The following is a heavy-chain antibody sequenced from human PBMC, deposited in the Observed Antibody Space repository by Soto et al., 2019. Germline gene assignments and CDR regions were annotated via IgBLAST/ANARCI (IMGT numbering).Heavy chain of an antibody. CDR2: IWYDGSNK. Sequence: GGSLRLSYAASWFTFSNYGMHWVRQAPGKGLEWVAVIWYDGSNKYYADSVKGRFTISRDNSKNTLYLQMNSLRAEDTAVYYCAREHSGSYNYDAFDIWGQGTMVTVSS. D-gene: IGHD1-26*01. J-gene: IGHJ3*02. V-gene: IGHV3-33*01. CDR3: AREHSGSYNYDAFDI. CDR1: WFTFSNYG.